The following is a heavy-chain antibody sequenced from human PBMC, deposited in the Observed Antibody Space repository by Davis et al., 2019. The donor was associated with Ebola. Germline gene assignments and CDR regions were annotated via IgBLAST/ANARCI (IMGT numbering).Heavy chain of an antibody. Sequence: SETLSLPCAVYGGSFSGYYWSWIRQPPGKGLEWIGEINHSGSTNYNPSLKSRVTISVDTSTNQFSLKLSSVTAADTAVYYCARQVGAGPFDYWGQGTLVTVSS. CDR3: ARQVGAGPFDY. J-gene: IGHJ4*02. V-gene: IGHV4-34*01. CDR2: INHSGST. D-gene: IGHD1-26*01. CDR1: GGSFSGYY.